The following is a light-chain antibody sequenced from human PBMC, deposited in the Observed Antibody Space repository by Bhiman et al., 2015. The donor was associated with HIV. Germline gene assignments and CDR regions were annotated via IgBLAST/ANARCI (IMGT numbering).Light chain of an antibody. Sequence: QSALTQPASVSGSPGQSITISCTGTSSDIGNYKFVSWFQQHPGKAPKLIISEVTKRSSGFSHRFSGSKSGNTASLTISALQPEDEATYFCCSYAGGTTFVFGTGTKVTVL. CDR3: CSYAGGTTFV. V-gene: IGLV2-23*02. CDR2: EVT. J-gene: IGLJ1*01. CDR1: SSDIGNYKF.